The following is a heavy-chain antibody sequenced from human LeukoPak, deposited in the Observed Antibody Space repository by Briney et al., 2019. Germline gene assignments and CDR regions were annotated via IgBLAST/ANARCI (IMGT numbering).Heavy chain of an antibody. D-gene: IGHD3-22*01. CDR2: IYSGGST. Sequence: GGSLRLSCAASGFTVSSNYMSWVRQAPGKGLEWVSVIYSGGSTYYADSVKGRFTISRDNSKNTLYLQMNSLRAEDTAVYYCAREPRTYYYDSSGYRDDAFDIWGQGTMVTVSS. CDR3: AREPRTYYYDSSGYRDDAFDI. V-gene: IGHV3-53*01. CDR1: GFTVSSNY. J-gene: IGHJ3*02.